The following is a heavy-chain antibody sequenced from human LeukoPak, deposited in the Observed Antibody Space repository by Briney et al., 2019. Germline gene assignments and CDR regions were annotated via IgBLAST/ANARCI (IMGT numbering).Heavy chain of an antibody. Sequence: ASVKVSCKASGYTFTGYYMHWVRQAPGQGLEWMGWINPNSGGTNYAQKFQGWVTMTRDTSISTAYMELSRLRSDDTAVYYCAREVVKGPGAFDIWGQGTMVTVSS. V-gene: IGHV1-2*04. CDR1: GYTFTGYY. J-gene: IGHJ3*02. CDR3: AREVVKGPGAFDI. CDR2: INPNSGGT. D-gene: IGHD4-23*01.